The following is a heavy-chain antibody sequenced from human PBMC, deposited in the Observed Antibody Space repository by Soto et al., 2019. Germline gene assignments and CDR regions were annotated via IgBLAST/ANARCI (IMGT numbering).Heavy chain of an antibody. J-gene: IGHJ4*02. V-gene: IGHV4-30-4*01. Sequence: TLSLTCTVSGGSISSGDYYWGWIRQPPGKGLEWIGYIYYSGSTYYNPCLKSRVTISVDTSKNQFSLKLSSVTAADTDVYYCARRSDYYDSSGYCFDYWGQGTLVTVSS. D-gene: IGHD3-22*01. CDR3: ARRSDYYDSSGYCFDY. CDR2: IYYSGST. CDR1: GGSISSGDYY.